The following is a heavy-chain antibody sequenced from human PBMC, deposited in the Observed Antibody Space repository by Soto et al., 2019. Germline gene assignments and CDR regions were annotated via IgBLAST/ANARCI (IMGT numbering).Heavy chain of an antibody. CDR1: AGSVSSGNYY. J-gene: IGHJ6*02. V-gene: IGHV4-61*01. CDR3: ARSAGSGSYFNRNYYYGMDV. D-gene: IGHD3-10*01. Sequence: SETLSLTRTVSAGSVSSGNYYWSWIRQPPGKGLEWIGYIYYSGSTNYNPSLKSRVTISVDTAKNQFSLKLSSVTAAETAVYYCARSAGSGSYFNRNYYYGMDVWGQGTTVTVSS. CDR2: IYYSGST.